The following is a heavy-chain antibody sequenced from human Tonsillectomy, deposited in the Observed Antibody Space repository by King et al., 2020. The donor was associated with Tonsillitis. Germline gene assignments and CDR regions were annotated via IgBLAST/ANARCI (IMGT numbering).Heavy chain of an antibody. D-gene: IGHD3-22*01. CDR3: AKDKGADYYDSGRGAFDI. CDR2: ISSSKKYI. Sequence: VQLVESGGGLDKPGGSLRLSCATSGFSFNNYDMSWVRQAPGGGLEWVSSISSSKKYIYYTDSVKGRFTISRDSVKKSLYLQMTSLRAEDTAVYYCAKDKGADYYDSGRGAFDIWGQGAMVTVSS. V-gene: IGHV3-21*01. J-gene: IGHJ3*02. CDR1: GFSFNNYD.